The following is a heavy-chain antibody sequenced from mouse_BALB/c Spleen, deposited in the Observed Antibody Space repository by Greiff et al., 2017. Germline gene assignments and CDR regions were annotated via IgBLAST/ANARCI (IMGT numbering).Heavy chain of an antibody. CDR3: VRHSGYGYFDY. CDR2: IRSKSNNYAT. CDR1: GFTFNTYA. Sequence: EVQLVESGGGLVQPKGSLKLSCAASGFTFNTYAMNWVRQAPGKGLEWVARIRSKSNNYATYYADSVKDRFTISRDDSQSMLYLQMNNLKTEDTAMYYCVRHSGYGYFDYWGQGTTLTVSS. J-gene: IGHJ2*01. V-gene: IGHV10-1*02. D-gene: IGHD3-1*01.